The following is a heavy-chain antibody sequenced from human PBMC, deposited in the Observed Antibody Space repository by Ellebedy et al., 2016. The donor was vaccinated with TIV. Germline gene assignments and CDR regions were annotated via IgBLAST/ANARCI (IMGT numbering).Heavy chain of an antibody. CDR1: GFTFSTYW. Sequence: GESLKISCATSGFTFSTYWMAWVRQAPGKGLEWVSTISHTGSRTYYADSVEGRFTISRDNSKKTLYLQMNSLRAEDTAVYYCAKAPYYYDSSGYYFDAFDIWGHGTMVTVSS. CDR3: AKAPYYYDSSGYYFDAFDI. J-gene: IGHJ3*02. CDR2: ISHTGSRT. V-gene: IGHV3-23*01. D-gene: IGHD3-22*01.